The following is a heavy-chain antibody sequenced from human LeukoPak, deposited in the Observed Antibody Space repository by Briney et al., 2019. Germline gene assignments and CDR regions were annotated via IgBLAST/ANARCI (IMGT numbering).Heavy chain of an antibody. CDR1: GFTFSNYA. CDR2: ISGSGDNT. V-gene: IGHV3-23*01. J-gene: IGHJ4*02. CDR3: ASIVYSSGWYE. Sequence: PGGSLRLSCAASGFTFSNYAMNWVRQAPGKGLVWVSGISGSGDNTYYADSVKGRFTISRDNSKNTLYLQMNTLRAGDTATYYCASIVYSSGWYEWGQGTLVTVSS. D-gene: IGHD6-19*01.